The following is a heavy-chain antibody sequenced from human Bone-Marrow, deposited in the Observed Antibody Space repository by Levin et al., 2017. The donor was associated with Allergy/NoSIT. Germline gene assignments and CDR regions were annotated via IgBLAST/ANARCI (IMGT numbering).Heavy chain of an antibody. J-gene: IGHJ4*02. CDR1: GGSIRSSSYY. CDR2: IYYSGST. Sequence: SETLSLTCTVSGGSIRSSSYYWGWIRQPPGKGLEWIGSIYYSGSTYYNPSLKSRVTISVDTSKNQFSLKLSSVTAADTAVYYCARQSGVVVTPPAYYFDYWGQGTLVTVSS. V-gene: IGHV4-39*01. D-gene: IGHD2-21*02. CDR3: ARQSGVVVTPPAYYFDY.